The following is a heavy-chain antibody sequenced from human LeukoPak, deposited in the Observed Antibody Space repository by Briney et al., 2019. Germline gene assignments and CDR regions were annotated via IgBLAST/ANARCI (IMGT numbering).Heavy chain of an antibody. J-gene: IGHJ5*02. CDR2: IYYSGST. CDR1: GGSISSYY. CDR3: ARDGVAEDLDTNNWFDP. V-gene: IGHV4-59*01. D-gene: IGHD3/OR15-3a*01. Sequence: PSETLSLTCTVSGGSISSYYWSWIRQPPGKGLEWIGYIYYSGSTNYNPSLKSRVTISVDTSKNQFSLKLSPVTAADTAVYYCARDGVAEDLDTNNWFDPWGQGTLVTVSS.